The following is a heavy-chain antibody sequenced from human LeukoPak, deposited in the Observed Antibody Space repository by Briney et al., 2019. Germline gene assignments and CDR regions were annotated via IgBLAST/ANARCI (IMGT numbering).Heavy chain of an antibody. CDR2: IYWDDDT. V-gene: IGHV2-5*02. J-gene: IGHJ4*02. CDR1: GFSLSVSGVG. Sequence: SGPTLVNPTQTLTLTCSFSGFSLSVSGVGVGWIRQPPGKALEGLAVIYWDDDTRYSPSLKNRLTITKDTSKNQVVLTMTNMDPVDTATYYCAHSDRYCSGGSCYPGSYFDYWGQGTLVTVPS. D-gene: IGHD2-15*01. CDR3: AHSDRYCSGGSCYPGSYFDY.